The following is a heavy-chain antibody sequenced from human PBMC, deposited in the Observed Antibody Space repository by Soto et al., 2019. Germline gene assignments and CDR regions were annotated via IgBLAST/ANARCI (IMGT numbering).Heavy chain of an antibody. CDR2: IKSKPDGGTT. CDR3: TADILYHYFGF. V-gene: IGHV3-15*07. J-gene: IGHJ4*02. CDR1: GLTFTTAW. D-gene: IGHD3-16*02. Sequence: GGSLRLSCAVSGLTFTTAWMNWVRQAPGKGLEWVGRIKSKPDGGTTDYAAPVKGRFSISRDDSTNTLYLQMNSLKIEDTAVYYCTADILYHYFGFWGQGTLVTVSS.